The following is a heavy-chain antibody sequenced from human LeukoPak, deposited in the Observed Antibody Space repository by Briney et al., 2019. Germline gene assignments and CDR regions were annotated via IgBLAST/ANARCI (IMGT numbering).Heavy chain of an antibody. CDR2: INWNGGST. CDR3: ARGGRAVAGVRFYYNGMDV. V-gene: IGHV3-20*04. CDR1: GFKFDDYG. D-gene: IGHD6-19*01. Sequence: GGSLRLSCAASGFKFDDYGMSCVRQAPGKGLEWVSSINWNGGSTGYADSVKGRFTISRDNAKKSLYLQMNSLRDEDTALYYCARGGRAVAGVRFYYNGMDVWGQGTTVTVSS. J-gene: IGHJ6*02.